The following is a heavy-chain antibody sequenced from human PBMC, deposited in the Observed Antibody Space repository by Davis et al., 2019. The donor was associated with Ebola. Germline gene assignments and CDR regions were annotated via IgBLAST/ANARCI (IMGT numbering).Heavy chain of an antibody. CDR3: ARDPHVYCSGGSCFNYYYGMDV. V-gene: IGHV3-48*03. CDR2: ISSSGSTI. D-gene: IGHD2-15*01. Sequence: GGSLRLSCVGSAFTFSTYEMNWVRQAPGKGLEWVSYISSSGSTIYYADSVKGRFTISRDNAKNSLYLQMNSLRAEDTAVYYCARDPHVYCSGGSCFNYYYGMDVWGQGTTVTVSS. J-gene: IGHJ6*02. CDR1: AFTFSTYE.